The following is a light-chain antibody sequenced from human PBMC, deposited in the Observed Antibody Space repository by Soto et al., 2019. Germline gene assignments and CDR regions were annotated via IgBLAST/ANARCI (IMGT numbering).Light chain of an antibody. J-gene: IGKJ1*01. CDR2: DAS. Sequence: DIQLPQSPSPLSASVGDSVTITCRASQTINSWLAWYPQKPGKAPKVLIFDASSLNTGVPSRFSGSGSGTEVTLTISNPQPADFAPYSCQQDDSYSSGPIGQGTKVEIK. CDR1: QTINSW. CDR3: QQDDSYSSGP. V-gene: IGKV1-5*01.